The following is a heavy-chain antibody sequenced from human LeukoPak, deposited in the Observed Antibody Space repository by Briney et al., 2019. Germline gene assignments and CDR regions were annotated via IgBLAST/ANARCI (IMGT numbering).Heavy chain of an antibody. D-gene: IGHD6-13*01. CDR3: ANGGYTSSWYVVDY. CDR1: GFTVSSNY. V-gene: IGHV3-53*01. CDR2: IYSGGTT. Sequence: GGSLRLSCAASGFTVSSNYMSWVRQAPGKGLEWVSVIYSGGTTYYADSVKGRFTISRDNSKNTLYLQMNSLRAEDTAVYYCANGGYTSSWYVVDYWGQGTLVTVSS. J-gene: IGHJ4*02.